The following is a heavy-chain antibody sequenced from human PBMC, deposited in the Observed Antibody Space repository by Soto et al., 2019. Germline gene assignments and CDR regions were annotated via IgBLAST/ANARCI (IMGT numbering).Heavy chain of an antibody. CDR1: GYTFTSYG. CDR3: ARNGDYVHNYYYYGMDV. Sequence: QVQLVQSGAEVKKPGASVKVSCKASGYTFTSYGISWVRQAPGQGLEWMGWISAYNGNTNYAQKLQGRGTMTTDTSTSTAYMELRSLRSDDTAVYYCARNGDYVHNYYYYGMDVWGQGTTVTVSS. J-gene: IGHJ6*02. CDR2: ISAYNGNT. V-gene: IGHV1-18*01. D-gene: IGHD4-17*01.